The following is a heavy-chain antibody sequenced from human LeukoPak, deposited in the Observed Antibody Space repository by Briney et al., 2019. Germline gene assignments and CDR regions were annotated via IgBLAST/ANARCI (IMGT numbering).Heavy chain of an antibody. D-gene: IGHD4-17*01. CDR3: AREEYGGYDY. CDR1: GFTFGSYA. CDR2: ISPSGDRT. J-gene: IGHJ4*02. Sequence: PGGSLRLSCAASGFTFGSYAMSWVRQAPGKGLEWVSFISPSGDRTSNADSVEGRFTISRDNAKNSLYLQMNSLRAEDTAVYYCAREEYGGYDYWGQGTLVTVSS. V-gene: IGHV3-23*01.